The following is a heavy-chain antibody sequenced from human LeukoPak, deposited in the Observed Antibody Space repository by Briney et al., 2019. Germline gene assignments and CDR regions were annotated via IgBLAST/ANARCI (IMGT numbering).Heavy chain of an antibody. D-gene: IGHD3-9*01. V-gene: IGHV4-59*01. J-gene: IGHJ4*02. CDR3: ARGPTKSNFDWLLLPQFDY. CDR2: IYYSGST. Sequence: PGGSLRLSCAASGFTFSDYYMSWIRQPPGKGLEWIGYIYYSGSTNYNPSLKSRVTISVDTSKNQFSLKLSSVTAADTAVYYCARGPTKSNFDWLLLPQFDYWGQGTLVTVSS. CDR1: GFTFSDYY.